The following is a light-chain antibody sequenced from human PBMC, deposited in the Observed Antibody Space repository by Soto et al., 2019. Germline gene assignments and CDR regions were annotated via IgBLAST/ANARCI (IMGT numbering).Light chain of an antibody. Sequence: QSALTQTASVSGSPGQSITISCTGTSSDVGSYNLVSWYQHHRGKAPKVIIYEDNKRPSGASNRFTGSKSGNTASLTISGLQAEDEADYYCCSYAGGSSWVFGGGTKLTVL. J-gene: IGLJ2*01. CDR3: CSYAGGSSWV. CDR1: SSDVGSYNL. CDR2: EDN. V-gene: IGLV2-23*01.